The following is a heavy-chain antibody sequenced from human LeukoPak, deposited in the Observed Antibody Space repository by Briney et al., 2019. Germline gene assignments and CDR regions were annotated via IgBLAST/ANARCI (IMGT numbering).Heavy chain of an antibody. V-gene: IGHV4-59*01. J-gene: IGHJ4*02. CDR3: ARAVGGRTGAFDY. D-gene: IGHD3/OR15-3a*01. CDR2: IYYSGST. Sequence: SETLSLTCTVSGGSISSYYWSWIRQPPGKGLEWIGYIYYSGSTNYNHSLKSRVTISVDTSKNQFSLKLSSVTAADTAVYYCARAVGGRTGAFDYWGQGTLVTVSS. CDR1: GGSISSYY.